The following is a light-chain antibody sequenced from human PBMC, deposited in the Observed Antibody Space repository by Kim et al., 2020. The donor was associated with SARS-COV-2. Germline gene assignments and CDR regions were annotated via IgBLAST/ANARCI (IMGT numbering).Light chain of an antibody. CDR2: AAS. Sequence: DIQMTQSPSSLSASVGDRVTITCRASQSISSYLNWYQQKPGKAPKLLIYAASSLQSGVPSRFSGSGSGTDFTLTISSLQPEDFATYYRQQSYRSAPTFGQGTRLEIK. J-gene: IGKJ5*01. CDR3: QQSYRSAPT. CDR1: QSISSY. V-gene: IGKV1-39*01.